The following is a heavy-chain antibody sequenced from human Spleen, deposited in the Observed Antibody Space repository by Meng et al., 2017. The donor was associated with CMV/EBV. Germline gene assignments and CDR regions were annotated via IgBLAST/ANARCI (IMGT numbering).Heavy chain of an antibody. CDR1: ELTFDDYA. D-gene: IGHD4-23*01. CDR3: ASLYGGNSGVDY. Sequence: SLKISCASSELTFDDYAMHWVRQAPGKGLEWVSSVSWNSVRIGYADSVKGQFTISRDNAKNSLFLQMNSLRGEDTAVYYCASLYGGNSGVDYWGQGTLVTVSS. V-gene: IGHV3-9*01. J-gene: IGHJ4*02. CDR2: VSWNSVRI.